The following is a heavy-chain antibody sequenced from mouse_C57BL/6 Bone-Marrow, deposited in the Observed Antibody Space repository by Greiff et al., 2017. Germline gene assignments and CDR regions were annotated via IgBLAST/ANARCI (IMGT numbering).Heavy chain of an antibody. D-gene: IGHD3-2*02. J-gene: IGHJ3*01. Sequence: EVQLQESGGGLVQPGGSLKLSCAASGIDFSRYWMSWVRRAPGKGLDWIGEINPDSSTINYAPSLKDKFIISRDNAKNTLYLQMSKVRSEDTALYYCARLYSSGYAPWFAYWGQGTLVTVSA. CDR3: ARLYSSGYAPWFAY. CDR2: INPDSSTI. CDR1: GIDFSRYW. V-gene: IGHV4-1*01.